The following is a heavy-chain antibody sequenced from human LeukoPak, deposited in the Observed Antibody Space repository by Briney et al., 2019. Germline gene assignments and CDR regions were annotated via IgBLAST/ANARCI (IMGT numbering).Heavy chain of an antibody. Sequence: GGSLRLSCTVSGFTVSTNSMSWVRQAPGKGLEWVSFIYSDNTHYSDSVKGRFTISRDNAKNTLYLQMNSLRAEDTAVYYCAKSWGYCSGGSCYSPYDAFDIWGQGTMVTVSS. D-gene: IGHD2-15*01. CDR3: AKSWGYCSGGSCYSPYDAFDI. J-gene: IGHJ3*02. V-gene: IGHV3-66*01. CDR2: IYSDNT. CDR1: GFTVSTNS.